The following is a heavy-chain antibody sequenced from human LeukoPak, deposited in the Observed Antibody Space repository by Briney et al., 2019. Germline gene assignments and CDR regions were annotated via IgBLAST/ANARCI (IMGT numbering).Heavy chain of an antibody. J-gene: IGHJ4*02. CDR2: ISGDGRTT. CDR1: GFIFNTYA. V-gene: IGHV3-23*01. D-gene: IGHD3-10*01. CDR3: VARGGASVFYYFDF. Sequence: PGGSLRLSCTASGFIFNTYAMTWVRQAPGKGLEWASSISGDGRTTYCSDSLMGRFTISRDNSKNTLYLQMNSLRAEDTAVYYCVARGGASVFYYFDFWGQGTLVTVSS.